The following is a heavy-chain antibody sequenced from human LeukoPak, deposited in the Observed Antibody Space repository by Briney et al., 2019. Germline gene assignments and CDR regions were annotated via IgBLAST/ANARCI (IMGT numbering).Heavy chain of an antibody. J-gene: IGHJ4*02. CDR2: IYSGGST. Sequence: QPGGSLRLSCAASGFTVSSNHMSWVRQAPGKGLGWVSVIYSGGSTYYADSVKGRFTISRDNSKNTLYLQMNSLRAEDTAVYYCARDGDYGDLGSFDYWGQGTLVTVSS. CDR1: GFTVSSNH. CDR3: ARDGDYGDLGSFDY. D-gene: IGHD4-17*01. V-gene: IGHV3-66*02.